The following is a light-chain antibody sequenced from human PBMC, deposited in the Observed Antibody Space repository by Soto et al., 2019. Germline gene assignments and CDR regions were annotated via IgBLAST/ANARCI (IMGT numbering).Light chain of an antibody. CDR2: GAT. CDR1: QSIDSN. CDR3: QQYSNWPSIT. V-gene: IGKV3-15*01. J-gene: IGKJ5*01. Sequence: EIVMTQSPATLSVSPGARATLSCRASQSIDSNLAWYQQKPGQATRVLIYGATTRATGIPARFSGSGSGTEFTLTISSLQSEDFAVYYCQQYSNWPSITFGQGTRLEIK.